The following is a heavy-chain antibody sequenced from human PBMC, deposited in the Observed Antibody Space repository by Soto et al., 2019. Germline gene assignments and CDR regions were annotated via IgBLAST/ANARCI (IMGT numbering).Heavy chain of an antibody. V-gene: IGHV4-38-2*01. Sequence: SETLSLTCAFSGYSIRSDYQWGWIRQPPGKGLEWIGFVSYSGNTYHNPSLKSRLVLSVDTSKNQFSLELDFMTAADTAVYYCARGPSPFWSSYRFAYFDSWGHGIPVTVSS. D-gene: IGHD3-3*01. J-gene: IGHJ4*01. CDR1: GYSIRSDYQ. CDR3: ARGPSPFWSSYRFAYFDS. CDR2: VSYSGNT.